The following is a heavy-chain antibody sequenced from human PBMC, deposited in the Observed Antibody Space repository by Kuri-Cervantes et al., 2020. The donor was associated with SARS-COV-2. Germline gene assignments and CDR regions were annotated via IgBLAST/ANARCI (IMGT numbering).Heavy chain of an antibody. CDR1: GYTFTSYG. V-gene: IGHV1-18*01. CDR2: ISAYNGNT. J-gene: IGHJ2*01. D-gene: IGHD3-3*01. CDR3: ARDTALIAIFGVVIRGGMFDL. Sequence: ASVKVSCKASGYTFTSYGISWVRQAPGQGLEGMGWISAYNGNTNYAQKLQGRVTMTTDTSTSTAYMELRSLRSDDTAVYYCARDTALIAIFGVVIRGGMFDLWGRGTLVTVSS.